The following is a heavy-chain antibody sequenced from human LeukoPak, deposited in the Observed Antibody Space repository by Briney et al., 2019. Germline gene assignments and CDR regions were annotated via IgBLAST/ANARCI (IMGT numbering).Heavy chain of an antibody. J-gene: IGHJ5*02. V-gene: IGHV4-34*01. CDR2: INHSGST. D-gene: IGHD3-10*01. Sequence: SETLSLTCAVYGGSFSGYYWSWIRQPPGKGLEWIGEINHSGSTNYNPSLKSRVTISVDTSKNQFSLKLSSVTAADTAVYYCARRDYYGSGSPWGQGTLVTVSS. CDR3: ARRDYYGSGSP. CDR1: GGSFSGYY.